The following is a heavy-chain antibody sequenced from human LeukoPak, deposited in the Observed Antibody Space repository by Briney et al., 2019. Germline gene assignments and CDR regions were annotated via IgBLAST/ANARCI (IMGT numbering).Heavy chain of an antibody. CDR2: ISYDGSKK. D-gene: IGHD4-23*01. CDR1: GFSFSTYW. V-gene: IGHV3-30*18. CDR3: AKDHGGSFDY. J-gene: IGHJ4*02. Sequence: GGSLRLSCLDSGFSFSTYWMSWVRQAPGKGLEWAAFISYDGSKKYYADSVKGRFTISRDNSKNTLYLQMNTLGAEDTAVYYCAKDHGGSFDYWGQGTLVTVSS.